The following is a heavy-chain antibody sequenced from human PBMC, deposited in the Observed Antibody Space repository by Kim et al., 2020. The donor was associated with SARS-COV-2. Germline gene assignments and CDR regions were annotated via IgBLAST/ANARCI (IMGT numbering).Heavy chain of an antibody. D-gene: IGHD6-13*01. CDR3: ARTPRAGWQYYYGMDV. J-gene: IGHJ6*02. V-gene: IGHV3-23*01. Sequence: SVKGRFTISRDNSKNTLYLRMNSLRAEDTAVYYCARTPRAGWQYYYGMDVWGQGTTVTVSS.